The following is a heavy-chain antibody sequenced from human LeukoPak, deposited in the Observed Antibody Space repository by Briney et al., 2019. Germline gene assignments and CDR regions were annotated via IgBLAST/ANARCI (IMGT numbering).Heavy chain of an antibody. V-gene: IGHV3-66*01. Sequence: GGSLRLSCAASGFNVSCNYMTWVRQAPGKGLKWVSNIYSGGSPYYADSVKGRISVSRDNSKNTLYLQMNSLRAEDTAVYYCAKVAIYGDYGPYFDYWGQGTLVTVSS. CDR2: IYSGGSP. CDR1: GFNVSCNY. CDR3: AKVAIYGDYGPYFDY. D-gene: IGHD4-17*01. J-gene: IGHJ4*02.